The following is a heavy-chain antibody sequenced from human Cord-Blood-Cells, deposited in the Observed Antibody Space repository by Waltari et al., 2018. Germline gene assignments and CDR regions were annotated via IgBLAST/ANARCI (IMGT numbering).Heavy chain of an antibody. CDR1: GATFTSYA. J-gene: IGHJ3*02. Sequence: VQPVKSGAEVKKPGSSVKVLCKASGATFTSYAISGVRQAPSPGLEWMGGSMRVVGTGNDAEKSQGRVTMTADESTSTAYVELGSLRSEDRGVYYVARDGSAWEYSSADAFDIWGQGTMVTVAS. V-gene: IGHV1-69*01. CDR3: ARDGSAWEYSSADAFDI. CDR2: SMRVVGTG. D-gene: IGHD6-6*01.